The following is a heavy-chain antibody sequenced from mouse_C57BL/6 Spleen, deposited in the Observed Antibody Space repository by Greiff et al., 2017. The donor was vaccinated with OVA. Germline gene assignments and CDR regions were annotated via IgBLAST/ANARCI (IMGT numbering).Heavy chain of an antibody. CDR3: ARPVVRYFDV. CDR1: GYTFTSYW. D-gene: IGHD1-1*01. V-gene: IGHV1-55*01. Sequence: QVQLQQPGAELVKPGASVKMSCKASGYTFTSYWITWVKQRPGQGLEWIGDIYPGSGSPNYNEKFKSKATLTVDTSSSTAYMQLSSLTSEDSAVYYCARPVVRYFDVWGTGTTVTVSS. CDR2: IYPGSGSP. J-gene: IGHJ1*03.